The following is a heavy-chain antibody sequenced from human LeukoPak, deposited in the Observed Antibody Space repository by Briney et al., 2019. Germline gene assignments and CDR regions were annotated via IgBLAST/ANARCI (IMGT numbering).Heavy chain of an antibody. CDR3: ARGRWNFDY. CDR1: GGSISPYH. V-gene: IGHV4-59*01. J-gene: IGHJ4*02. CDR2: IYYSGST. D-gene: IGHD4-23*01. Sequence: SETLSLTCTVSGGSISPYHWSWIRQPPGKGLEWIGYIYYSGSTNYNPSLKSRVTISVDTSKNQFSLNLKSVTAADTAVYYCARGRWNFDYWGQGTLVTVSS.